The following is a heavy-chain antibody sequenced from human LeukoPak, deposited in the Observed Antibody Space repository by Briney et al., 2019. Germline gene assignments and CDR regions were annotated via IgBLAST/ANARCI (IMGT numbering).Heavy chain of an antibody. V-gene: IGHV4-30-2*01. J-gene: IGHJ4*02. Sequence: SQTLSLTCAVSGGSISSGGYSWSWIRQPPGKGLEWIGYIYHSGSTYYNPSLKSRVTISVDRSKNQFSLKLSSVTAADTAVYYCARGLSPQLVGATSDFDYWGQGTLVTVSS. D-gene: IGHD1-26*01. CDR3: ARGLSPQLVGATSDFDY. CDR2: IYHSGST. CDR1: GGSISSGGYS.